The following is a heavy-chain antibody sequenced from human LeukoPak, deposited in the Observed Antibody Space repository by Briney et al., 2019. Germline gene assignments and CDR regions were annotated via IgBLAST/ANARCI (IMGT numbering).Heavy chain of an antibody. V-gene: IGHV3-7*04. CDR1: GFTLSTYW. CDR2: IRQDGSEK. Sequence: PGGSLRLSCAASGFTLSTYWMTCVRQAPGKGLEWVANIRQDGSEKYYVDSVEGRFTISRDNAKKSLFLQMNSLRAEDTAVYYCARDMRGDGFDIWGRGTMVTVSS. J-gene: IGHJ3*02. D-gene: IGHD2-2*01. CDR3: ARDMRGDGFDI.